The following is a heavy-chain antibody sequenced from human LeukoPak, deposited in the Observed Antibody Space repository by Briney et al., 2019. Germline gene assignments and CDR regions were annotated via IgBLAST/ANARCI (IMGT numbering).Heavy chain of an antibody. CDR2: IYYSGST. CDR1: GGSISSGDYY. D-gene: IGHD3-22*01. J-gene: IGHJ5*02. V-gene: IGHV4-30-4*01. Sequence: SETLSLTCTVSGGSISSGDYYWSWIRQPPGKGLEWIGYIYYSGSTYYNPSLKSRVTISVDTSKNQFSLKLSSATAADTAVYYCARGYYDSSGYPSPVGYNWFDPWGQGTLVTVSS. CDR3: ARGYYDSSGYPSPVGYNWFDP.